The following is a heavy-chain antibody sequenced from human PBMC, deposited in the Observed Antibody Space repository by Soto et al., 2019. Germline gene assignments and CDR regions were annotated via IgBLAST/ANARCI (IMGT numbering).Heavy chain of an antibody. CDR3: ARDSDYIIAY. V-gene: IGHV1-18*01. D-gene: IGHD4-17*01. CDR2: IHTYNGNT. Sequence: ASVKVSCKDSGYTFTSYGVSWVRQAPGQGLEWVGWIHTYNGNTNFAQKFQDRVTLTTDTSTSTAYMELRSLRSDDTAVYYCARDSDYIIAYWGQGTLVTVS. J-gene: IGHJ4*02. CDR1: GYTFTSYG.